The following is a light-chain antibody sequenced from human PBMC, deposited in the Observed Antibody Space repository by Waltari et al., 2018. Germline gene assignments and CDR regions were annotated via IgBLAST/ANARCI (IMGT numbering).Light chain of an antibody. CDR2: WAS. CDR3: QQYYSAPQT. Sequence: DIVMIQSPDSLSVSLGERATINCKASLSVFYSSNNKNYLAWYQQKVGQPPKLLIYWASTRESGVPDRFRGSGSVTDFTLTISSLQAEDVAVYYCQQYYSAPQTFGPGTTVDIK. CDR1: LSVFYSSNNKNY. J-gene: IGKJ3*01. V-gene: IGKV4-1*01.